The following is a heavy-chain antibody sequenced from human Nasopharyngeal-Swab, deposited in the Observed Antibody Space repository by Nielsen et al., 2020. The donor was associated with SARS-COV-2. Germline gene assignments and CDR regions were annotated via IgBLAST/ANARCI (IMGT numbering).Heavy chain of an antibody. CDR2: ISSSSSTI. J-gene: IGHJ3*02. Sequence: GESLKISCAASGFTFSSYSMNWVRQAPGKGPEWVSYISSSSSTIYYADSVKGRFTISRDNAKNSLYLQMNSLRAEDTAVYYCARHPIAGITIFGVVSRDAFDIWGQGTMVTVSS. CDR1: GFTFSSYS. V-gene: IGHV3-48*01. D-gene: IGHD3-3*01. CDR3: ARHPIAGITIFGVVSRDAFDI.